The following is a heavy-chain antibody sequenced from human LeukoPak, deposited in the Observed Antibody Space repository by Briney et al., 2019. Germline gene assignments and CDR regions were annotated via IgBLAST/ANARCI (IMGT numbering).Heavy chain of an antibody. J-gene: IGHJ4*02. Sequence: GRSLRLSCAASGFSVSSDYMSWVRQAPGKGLEWVSSIYSGGKTLYADSVKDRFTISRDNSENTLHLQMTSLGVEDAAMYYCARDLVVAGTYGFGNWGQGTLVTVSS. CDR1: GFSVSSDY. CDR3: ARDLVVAGTYGFGN. V-gene: IGHV3-66*01. CDR2: IYSGGKT. D-gene: IGHD2-15*01.